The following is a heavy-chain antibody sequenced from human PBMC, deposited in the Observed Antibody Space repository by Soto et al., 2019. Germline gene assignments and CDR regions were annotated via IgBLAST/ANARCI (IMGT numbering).Heavy chain of an antibody. CDR3: ARESVPSYIHHTWFDP. V-gene: IGHV4-30-4*01. J-gene: IGHJ5*02. CDR2: NYYSGST. CDR1: GGSITSGEYY. D-gene: IGHD3-10*01. Sequence: SETLSLTCTISGGSITSGEYYWSWLRQPPGKGLEWIGYNYYSGSTYYNPSLGSRVTISIDTSKNQFSLKLSSVTAADTAVYYCARESVPSYIHHTWFDPWGQGTLVTV.